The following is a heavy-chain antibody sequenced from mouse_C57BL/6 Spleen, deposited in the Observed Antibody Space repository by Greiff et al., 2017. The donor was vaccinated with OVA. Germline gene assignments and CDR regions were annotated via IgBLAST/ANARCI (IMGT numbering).Heavy chain of an antibody. CDR1: GFTFSDYG. V-gene: IGHV5-17*01. CDR2: ISSGSSTI. D-gene: IGHD1-1*01. CDR3: ARETNGSSPWFAY. J-gene: IGHJ3*01. Sequence: EVMLVESGGGLVKPGGSLKLSCAASGFTFSDYGMHWVRQAPEKGLEWVAYISSGSSTIYYADTVKGRFTISRDNAKNTLFLQMTSLRSEDTAMYYCARETNGSSPWFAYWGQGTLVTVAA.